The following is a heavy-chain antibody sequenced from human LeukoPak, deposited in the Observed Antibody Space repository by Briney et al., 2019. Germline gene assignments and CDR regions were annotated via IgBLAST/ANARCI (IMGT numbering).Heavy chain of an antibody. CDR2: IYHSGST. CDR1: GYSISSGYY. V-gene: IGHV4-38-2*02. D-gene: IGHD3-22*01. J-gene: IGHJ4*02. Sequence: PSETLSLTCTVSGYSISSGYYWGWIRQPPGKGLEWIGSIYHSGSTYYNPSLKSRVTISVDTSKNQFSLKLSSVTAADTAVYYCARDFWGGYYYDSSDIPPRGYWGQGTLVTVSS. CDR3: ARDFWGGYYYDSSDIPPRGY.